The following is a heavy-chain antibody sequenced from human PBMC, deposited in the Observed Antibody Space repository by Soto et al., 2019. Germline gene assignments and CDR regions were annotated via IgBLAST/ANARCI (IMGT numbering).Heavy chain of an antibody. V-gene: IGHV1-18*01. Sequence: ASVKVSCKASGYTFTSYGISWVRQAPGQGLEWMGWISAYNGNTNYAQKLQGRVTMTTDTSTSTAYMELRSLRSDDTVVYYCARVIWAYYDILTGPGPYYYYYYMDVWGKGTTVTVSS. CDR3: ARVIWAYYDILTGPGPYYYYYYMDV. J-gene: IGHJ6*03. CDR1: GYTFTSYG. D-gene: IGHD3-9*01. CDR2: ISAYNGNT.